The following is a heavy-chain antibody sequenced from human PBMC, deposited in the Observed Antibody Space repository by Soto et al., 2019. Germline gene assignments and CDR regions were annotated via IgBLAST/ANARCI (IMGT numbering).Heavy chain of an antibody. J-gene: IGHJ4*02. CDR1: GYTFTTFH. CDR3: ARVRYGDFSFQY. Sequence: QVHLVQSGAEVRKPGASVKVSCKASGYTFTTFHLHWVRLAPGQGLEWMGWINPDTGDSEYGQKFPGRVTLTRDTSMTTAYMELSRLTADDTAIYFCARVRYGDFSFQYWGQATPVSVS. D-gene: IGHD4-17*01. CDR2: INPDTGDS. V-gene: IGHV1-2*02.